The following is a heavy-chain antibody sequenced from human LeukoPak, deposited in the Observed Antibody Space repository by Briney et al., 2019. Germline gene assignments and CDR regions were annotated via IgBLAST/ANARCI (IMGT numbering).Heavy chain of an antibody. Sequence: PSETLSLTCTVSGGSFSGYYCTWIRQPPGKGLEWIGEINHSGSANSNPSLKSRVTISLDTPKNQFSLKLSSVTAADTAVYYCARGQGTVTTHWGQGTLFTVSS. CDR3: ARGQGTVTTH. J-gene: IGHJ4*02. CDR2: INHSGSA. V-gene: IGHV4-34*01. D-gene: IGHD4-17*01. CDR1: GGSFSGYY.